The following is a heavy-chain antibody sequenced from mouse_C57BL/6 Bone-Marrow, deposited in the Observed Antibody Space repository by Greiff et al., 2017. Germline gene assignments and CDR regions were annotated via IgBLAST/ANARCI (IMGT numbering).Heavy chain of an antibody. CDR3: ASGSNDGGYDIDY. CDR2: FHPYDDDT. D-gene: IGHD2-14*01. Sequence: QVQLQQPGAELVKPGASVKMSCKASGYTFTTYPIEWMKQNHGQSLAWIGNFHPYDDDTKYNEKFKGKATLTVEKSSSTVYLKLSRLTSDDSAIYYCASGSNDGGYDIDYWGQGTSVTVSS. CDR1: GYTFTTYP. V-gene: IGHV1-47*01. J-gene: IGHJ2*02.